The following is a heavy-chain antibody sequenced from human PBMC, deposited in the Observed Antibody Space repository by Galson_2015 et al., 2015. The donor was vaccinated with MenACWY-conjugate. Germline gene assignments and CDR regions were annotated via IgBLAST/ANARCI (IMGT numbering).Heavy chain of an antibody. CDR2: IWYDGNNQ. V-gene: IGHV3-33*01. CDR3: ARDNRAYYDILTCYFDY. J-gene: IGHJ4*02. CDR1: GFTFSNYG. Sequence: LRLSCAASGFTFSNYGLHWVRPAPGKGLEWGAVIWYDGNNQYYPDSVKGRFTISRDNSKNTLYLQMNSLRAEDTAVYYCARDNRAYYDILTCYFDYWGQGILVTVSS. D-gene: IGHD3-9*01.